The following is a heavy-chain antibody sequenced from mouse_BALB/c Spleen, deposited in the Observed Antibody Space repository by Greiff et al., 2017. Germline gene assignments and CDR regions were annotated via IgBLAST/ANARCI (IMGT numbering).Heavy chain of an antibody. V-gene: IGHV3-2*02. D-gene: IGHD2-3*01. CDR2: ISYSGST. J-gene: IGHJ2*01. Sequence: VQLKESGPGLVKPSQSLSLTCTVTGYSITSDYAWNWIRQFPGNKLEWVGYISYSGSTSYNPSLKSRISITRDTSKNQFFLQLNSVTTEDTATYYCARGLLPYYFDYWGQGTTLTVSS. CDR1: GYSITSDYA. CDR3: ARGLLPYYFDY.